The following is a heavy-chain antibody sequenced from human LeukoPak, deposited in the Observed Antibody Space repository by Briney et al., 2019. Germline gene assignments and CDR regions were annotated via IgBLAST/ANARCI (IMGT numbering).Heavy chain of an antibody. Sequence: GGSLRLSCAASGFTFSTFAMTWVRQGPGHGLEWVSYIDGSGAGKYYADSVKGRFTISRDNAKNSLYLQMNSLRAKDTAVYYCARNLIVVGHNWFDPWGQGTLVTVSS. D-gene: IGHD2-2*01. CDR1: GFTFSTFA. V-gene: IGHV3-23*01. CDR2: IDGSGAGK. CDR3: ARNLIVVGHNWFDP. J-gene: IGHJ5*02.